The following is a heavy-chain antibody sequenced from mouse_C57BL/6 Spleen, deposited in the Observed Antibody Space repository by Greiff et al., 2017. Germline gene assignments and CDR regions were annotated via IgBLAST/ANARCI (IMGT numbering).Heavy chain of an antibody. J-gene: IGHJ1*03. CDR2: INPNNGGT. Sequence: VQLQQSGPELVKPGASVKISCKASGYTFTDYYMNWVKQSHGKSLEWIGDINPNNGGTSYNQKFKGKATLTVDKSSSTAYMELRSLTSEDSAVYYCARQRPGYFDVWGTGTTVTVSS. CDR1: GYTFTDYY. CDR3: ARQRPGYFDV. V-gene: IGHV1-26*01.